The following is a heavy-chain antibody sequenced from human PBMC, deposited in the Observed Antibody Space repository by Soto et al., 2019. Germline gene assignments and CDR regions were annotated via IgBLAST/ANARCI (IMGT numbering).Heavy chain of an antibody. D-gene: IGHD3-10*01. Sequence: QVQLQQWGAGLLKPSETLSLTCAVYGGSFSGYYWSWIRQPPGKGLEWIGEINHSGSTNYNPSLKSRVTISVDTSKHQFSLKLSSVTAADTAVYYCARGALGYYYGSGNNKSWFDPWGQGTLVTVSS. CDR1: GGSFSGYY. CDR2: INHSGST. V-gene: IGHV4-34*01. CDR3: ARGALGYYYGSGNNKSWFDP. J-gene: IGHJ5*02.